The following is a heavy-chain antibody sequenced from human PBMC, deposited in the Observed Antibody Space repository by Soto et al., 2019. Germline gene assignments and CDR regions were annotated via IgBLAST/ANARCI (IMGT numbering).Heavy chain of an antibody. CDR3: ASSNWNYGTRAFDI. J-gene: IGHJ3*02. CDR2: INHSGST. Sequence: SETLSLTCAVYGGSFSGYYWSWIRQPPGKGLEWIGEINHSGSTNYNPSLKSRVTISVDKSKNQFSLKLSSVTAADTAVYYCASSNWNYGTRAFDIWGQGTMVTVSS. D-gene: IGHD1-7*01. V-gene: IGHV4-34*01. CDR1: GGSFSGYY.